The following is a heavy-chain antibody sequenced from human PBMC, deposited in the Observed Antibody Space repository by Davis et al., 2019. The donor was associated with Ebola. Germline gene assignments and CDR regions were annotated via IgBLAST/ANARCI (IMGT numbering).Heavy chain of an antibody. Sequence: SVKVSCKASGGTFSNYAITWVRQAPGQGLEWMGGIIPIFGTANYAQNFQGRVTMTADESTTTAYLELSSLRSEDTAVYYCATSPRGLSFYYYLELWGKGTTVAVTS. CDR1: GGTFSNYA. D-gene: IGHD2/OR15-2a*01. CDR2: IIPIFGTA. J-gene: IGHJ6*03. V-gene: IGHV1-69*13. CDR3: ATSPRGLSFYYYLEL.